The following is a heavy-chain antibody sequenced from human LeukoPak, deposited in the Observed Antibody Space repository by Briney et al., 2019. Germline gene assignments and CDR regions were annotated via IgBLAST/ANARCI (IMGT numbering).Heavy chain of an antibody. D-gene: IGHD4-17*01. CDR3: ARVTHADYVIEYFQH. CDR1: GYTFTSYY. Sequence: ASVKVSCKASGYTFTSYYMHWVRQAPGQGLEWMGIINPSGGSTSYAQKFQGRVTMTRDTSTSTVYMELSSLRSEDTAVYYRARVTHADYVIEYFQHWGQGTLVTVSS. V-gene: IGHV1-46*01. J-gene: IGHJ1*01. CDR2: INPSGGST.